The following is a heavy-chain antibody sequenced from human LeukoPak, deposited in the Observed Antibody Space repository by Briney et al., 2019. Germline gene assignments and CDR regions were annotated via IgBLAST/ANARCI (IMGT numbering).Heavy chain of an antibody. Sequence: APVKVSFKASGYTFTVYYMHWVRQAPGQGLEWMGWINPNSGGTNYAQKFQGRGTMNRDTAISTAYMELSRLRSDDTAVYYCARVFSIMYSSSWTPFDYWGQGTLVTVSS. CDR3: ARVFSIMYSSSWTPFDY. CDR1: GYTFTVYY. V-gene: IGHV1-2*02. J-gene: IGHJ4*02. D-gene: IGHD6-13*01. CDR2: INPNSGGT.